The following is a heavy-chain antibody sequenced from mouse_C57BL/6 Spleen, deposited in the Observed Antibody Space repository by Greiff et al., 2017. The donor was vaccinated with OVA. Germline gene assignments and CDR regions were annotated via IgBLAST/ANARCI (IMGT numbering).Heavy chain of an antibody. V-gene: IGHV3-1*01. Sequence: EVQGVESGPGMVKPSQSLSLTCTVTGYSITSGYDWHWIRHFPGNKLEWMGYISYSGSTNYNPSLKSRISITHDTSKNHFFLKLNSVTTEDTATYYCARALYYGSSSLFDYWGQGTTLTVSS. D-gene: IGHD1-1*01. CDR2: ISYSGST. CDR1: GYSITSGYD. J-gene: IGHJ2*01. CDR3: ARALYYGSSSLFDY.